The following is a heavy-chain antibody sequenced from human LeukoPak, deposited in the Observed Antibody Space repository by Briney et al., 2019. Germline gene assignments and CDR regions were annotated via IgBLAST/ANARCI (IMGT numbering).Heavy chain of an antibody. D-gene: IGHD1-26*01. J-gene: IGHJ4*02. CDR3: AQSGSFYFPFDY. Sequence: SVKVSCKASGFTFTSSAVQWVRQARGQRLEWIGWIVVGSGNTNYAQKFQERVTITRDMSTSTAYMELSSLRSEDTAVYYCAQSGSFYFPFDYWGQGTLVTVSS. CDR1: GFTFTSSA. CDR2: IVVGSGNT. V-gene: IGHV1-58*01.